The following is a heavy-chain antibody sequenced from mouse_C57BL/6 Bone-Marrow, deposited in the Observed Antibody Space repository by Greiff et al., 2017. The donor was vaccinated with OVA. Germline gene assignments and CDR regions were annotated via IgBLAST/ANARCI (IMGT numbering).Heavy chain of an antibody. J-gene: IGHJ3*01. V-gene: IGHV5-4*01. CDR3: ARDFRRGAWFAY. Sequence: EVQVVESGGGLVKPGGSLKLSCAASGFTFSSYAMSWVRQTPEKRLEWVATISDGGSYTYYPDNVKGRFTISRDNAKNNLYLQMSHLKSEDTAMYYCARDFRRGAWFAYWGQGTLVTVSA. CDR2: ISDGGSYT. CDR1: GFTFSSYA.